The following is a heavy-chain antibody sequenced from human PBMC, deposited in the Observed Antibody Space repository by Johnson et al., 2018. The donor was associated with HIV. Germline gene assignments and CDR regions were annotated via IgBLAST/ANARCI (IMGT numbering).Heavy chain of an antibody. V-gene: IGHV3-11*01. CDR1: GFTFSDYY. CDR3: AAEKDTAMGDI. Sequence: QVQLVESGGGLVQPGGSTRLSCAASGFTFSDYYMSWIRQAPGKGLEWVSYISGGGSSIYYAESVKDRFTISRDNAKNSLYLQMNSLRAEDTALYYCAAEKDTAMGDIWGQGTMVTVSS. D-gene: IGHD5-18*01. CDR2: ISGGGSSI. J-gene: IGHJ3*02.